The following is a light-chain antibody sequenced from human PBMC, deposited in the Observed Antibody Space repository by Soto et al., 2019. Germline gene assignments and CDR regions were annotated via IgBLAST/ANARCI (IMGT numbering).Light chain of an antibody. Sequence: DMQMTQSPSTLSASVGDRVTITCRASQSISSWLAWYQQRPGKAPKLLIYKASNLESGVPSRFSGSGSGTELTLTISSLHPDDFATYYCQQYYTYPWTFGPGTRWIS. CDR1: QSISSW. J-gene: IGKJ1*01. CDR3: QQYYTYPWT. V-gene: IGKV1-5*03. CDR2: KAS.